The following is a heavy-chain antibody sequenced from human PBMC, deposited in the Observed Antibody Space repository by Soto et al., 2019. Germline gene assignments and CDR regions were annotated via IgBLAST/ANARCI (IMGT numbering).Heavy chain of an antibody. V-gene: IGHV5-10-1*03. Sequence: EVQLVQSGAEVKKPGESLRISCKGSGYSFTSYWISWVRQMPGKGLEWMGRIDPSDSYTNYSPSFQGHVTISADKSISTAYLQWSSLKASDTAMYYCARIPPKKGHVSYPFDYWGQGTLVTVSS. CDR3: ARIPPKKGHVSYPFDY. D-gene: IGHD2-2*01. J-gene: IGHJ4*02. CDR1: GYSFTSYW. CDR2: IDPSDSYT.